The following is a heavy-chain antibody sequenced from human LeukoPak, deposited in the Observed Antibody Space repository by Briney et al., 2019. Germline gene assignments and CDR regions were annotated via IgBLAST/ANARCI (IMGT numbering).Heavy chain of an antibody. J-gene: IGHJ4*02. V-gene: IGHV3-7*01. CDR3: ARDRTWYSN. Sequence: GGSLRLSCAASGFTFSSNWMSWVRQAPGKGLEWVANIKQDGSEKYHVDSVKGRFTISRDNAKNSLCLQMNSLRAEDTAVYYCARDRTWYSNWGQGTLVTVSS. CDR2: IKQDGSEK. D-gene: IGHD2-15*01. CDR1: GFTFSSNW.